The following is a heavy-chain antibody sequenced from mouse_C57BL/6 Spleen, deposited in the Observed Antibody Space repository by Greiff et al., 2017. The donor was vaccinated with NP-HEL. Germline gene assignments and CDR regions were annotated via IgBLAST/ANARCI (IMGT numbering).Heavy chain of an antibody. CDR1: GYTFTEYT. V-gene: IGHV1-62-2*01. J-gene: IGHJ2*01. CDR3: ARREAPYDYGTYYFDY. Sequence: VQLQQSGAELVKPGASVKLSCKASGYTFTEYTIHWVKQRSGQGLEWIGWFYPGSGSIKYNEKFKDKATLTADKSSSTVYMELSRLTSEDSAVYFCARREAPYDYGTYYFDYWGKGTTLTVSS. CDR2: FYPGSGSI. D-gene: IGHD2-4*01.